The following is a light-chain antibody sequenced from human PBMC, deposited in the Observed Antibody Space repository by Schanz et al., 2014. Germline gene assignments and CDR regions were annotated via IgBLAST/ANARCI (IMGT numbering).Light chain of an antibody. V-gene: IGLV2-8*01. CDR3: SSYAGNNKLL. J-gene: IGLJ2*01. CDR1: SSDVGGYNY. CDR2: EVN. Sequence: QSALTQPPSASGSPGQSVTISCTGTSSDVGGYNYVSWYQQHPGKAPKLMISEVNKRASGVPDRFSGSKSGNTASLTVSGLQAEDEGDYYCSSYAGNNKLLFGGGTKLTVL.